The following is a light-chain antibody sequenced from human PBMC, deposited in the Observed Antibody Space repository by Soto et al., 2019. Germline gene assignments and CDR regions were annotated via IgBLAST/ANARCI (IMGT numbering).Light chain of an antibody. CDR3: AAWDDSLNGRWV. V-gene: IGLV1-44*01. Sequence: QSVLTQPPSASGTPGQRVTISCSGSSSNIGSNTVNWYQQLPGTAPKLLIYSNNQRPSGVPDRFSGSQSGTSASLAISGLQSEDEADYYCAAWDDSLNGRWVIGGGTQLTVL. CDR2: SNN. J-gene: IGLJ3*02. CDR1: SSNIGSNT.